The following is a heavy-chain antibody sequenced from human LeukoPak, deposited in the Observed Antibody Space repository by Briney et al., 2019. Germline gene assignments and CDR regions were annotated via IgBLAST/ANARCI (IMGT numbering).Heavy chain of an antibody. CDR1: GYSFTSYW. V-gene: IGHV5-51*01. CDR2: IYPGDSDT. D-gene: IGHD2-2*01. Sequence: GESLKISYKGSGYSFTSYWIGWVRQMPGKGLEWMGIIYPGDSDTRYSPSFQGQVTISADKSISTAYLQWSSLKASDTAMYYCARGRGYCSSTSCPQSWFDPWDQGTLVTVSS. J-gene: IGHJ5*02. CDR3: ARGRGYCSSTSCPQSWFDP.